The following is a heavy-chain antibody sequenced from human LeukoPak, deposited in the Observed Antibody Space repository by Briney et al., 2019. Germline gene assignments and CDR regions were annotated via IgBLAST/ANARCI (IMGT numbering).Heavy chain of an antibody. Sequence: GGSLRLSCAASGFTIGANFMSWVRQAPGKGLEWVSIIYSVGSTFYADSVKGRFTISRDPSKNSLDLQMDSLRVDDTAVYYCARDLSGYSYGFGGDLWGQGTLVTVSS. V-gene: IGHV3-66*01. J-gene: IGHJ4*02. CDR3: ARDLSGYSYGFGGDL. D-gene: IGHD5-18*01. CDR1: GFTIGANF. CDR2: IYSVGST.